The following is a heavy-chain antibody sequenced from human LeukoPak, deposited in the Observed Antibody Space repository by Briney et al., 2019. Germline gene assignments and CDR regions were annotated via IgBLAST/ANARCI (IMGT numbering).Heavy chain of an antibody. CDR1: GYTFTSYG. Sequence: ASVKVSCKASGYTFTSYGISWVRQAPGQGLEWMGWISAYNGNTNYAQKLQGRVTMTTDTSTSTAYMELRSLRSDDTAVYYCVRTHCSSTSCYHFDYWGQGTLVTVSS. CDR2: ISAYNGNT. J-gene: IGHJ4*02. D-gene: IGHD2-2*01. V-gene: IGHV1-18*01. CDR3: VRTHCSSTSCYHFDY.